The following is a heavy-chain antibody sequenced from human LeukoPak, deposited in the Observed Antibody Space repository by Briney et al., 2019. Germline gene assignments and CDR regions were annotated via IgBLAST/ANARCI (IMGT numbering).Heavy chain of an antibody. V-gene: IGHV3-53*01. Sequence: GGSLRLSCAASGFTFTSYSMNWVRQAPGKGLEWVSVIYSGGSTYYADSVKGRFTISRDNSKNTLYLQMNSLRAEDTAVYYCAKEGFDSWGQGTLVTVSS. J-gene: IGHJ4*02. CDR3: AKEGFDS. CDR1: GFTFTSYS. CDR2: IYSGGST.